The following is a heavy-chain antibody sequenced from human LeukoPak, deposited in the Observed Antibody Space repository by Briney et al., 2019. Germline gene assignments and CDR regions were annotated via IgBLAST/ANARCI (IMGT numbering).Heavy chain of an antibody. J-gene: IGHJ6*03. D-gene: IGHD3-10*02. Sequence: SETLSLTCIVSGSSISSGYYWGWIRQPPGKGLEWIGSIYHSGSTYYNPSLKSRVTISVDTSKNQFSLKLSSVTAADTAVYYCAGVPNPVRGVIRNYYYYYMDVWGKGTTVTVSS. CDR2: IYHSGST. V-gene: IGHV4-38-2*02. CDR1: GSSISSGYY. CDR3: AGVPNPVRGVIRNYYYYYMDV.